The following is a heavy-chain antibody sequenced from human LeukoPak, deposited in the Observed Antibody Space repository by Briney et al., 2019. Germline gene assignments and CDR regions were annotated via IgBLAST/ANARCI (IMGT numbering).Heavy chain of an antibody. J-gene: IGHJ5*02. CDR2: IDWDDDK. CDR3: ARIQYYYGSGELTDNWFDP. CDR1: GFSRSTSGMC. D-gene: IGHD3-10*01. V-gene: IGHV2-70*01. Sequence: SGPALVKPTQPLTLTCTFPGFSRSTSGMCVSWIRQPPVKALEWLALIDWDDDKYYSTSLKTRLTISKDTSKPQVVLTMTNMDPVDTATYYCARIQYYYGSGELTDNWFDPWGQGTLVTVSS.